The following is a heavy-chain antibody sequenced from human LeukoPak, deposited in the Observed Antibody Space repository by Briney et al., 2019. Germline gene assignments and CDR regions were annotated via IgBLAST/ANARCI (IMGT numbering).Heavy chain of an antibody. J-gene: IGHJ4*02. V-gene: IGHV1-18*04. CDR1: GYTFTGYH. CDR2: ISAYNGNT. CDR3: ARDLYDSSGYPPF. Sequence: ASVKVSCKASGYTFTGYHMHWVRQAPGQGLEWMGWISAYNGNTNYAQKLQGRVTMTTDTSTSTAYMELRSLRSDDTAVYYCARDLYDSSGYPPFWGQGTLVTVSS. D-gene: IGHD3-22*01.